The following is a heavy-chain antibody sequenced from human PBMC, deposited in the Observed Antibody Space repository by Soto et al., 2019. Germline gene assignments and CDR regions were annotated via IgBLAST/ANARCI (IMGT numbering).Heavy chain of an antibody. CDR2: LGFDGGGR. V-gene: IGHV3-33*01. CDR3: ATEPVVPDYAMDV. CDR1: GFDFSSYG. J-gene: IGHJ6*02. D-gene: IGHD2-21*02. Sequence: PGGSLRLSCAASGFDFSSYGMHWLRQTPGKGLEWVAVLGFDGGGRYYADSVKGRFTISRDNSKKMLYLQMDSLRAEDTALYYCATEPVVPDYAMDVWGQGTTVTVSS.